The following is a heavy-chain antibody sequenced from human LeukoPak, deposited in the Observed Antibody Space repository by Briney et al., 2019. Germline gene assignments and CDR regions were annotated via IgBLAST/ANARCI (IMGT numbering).Heavy chain of an antibody. CDR1: GGSVSSGSYY. D-gene: IGHD3-22*01. Sequence: KASETLSLTCTVSGGSVSSGSYYWSWIRQPPGKGLEWIGYIYYSGSTNYNPSLKSRVTISVDTSKNQFSLKLSSVTAADTAVYYCATTLYYYDSSGSNAFDIWGQGTMVTVSS. CDR3: ATTLYYYDSSGSNAFDI. V-gene: IGHV4-61*01. CDR2: IYYSGST. J-gene: IGHJ3*02.